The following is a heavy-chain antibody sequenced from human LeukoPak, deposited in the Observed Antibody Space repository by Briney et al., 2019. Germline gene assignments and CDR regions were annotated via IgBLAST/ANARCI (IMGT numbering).Heavy chain of an antibody. V-gene: IGHV4-61*02. J-gene: IGHJ4*02. CDR1: GGSISSGSYY. D-gene: IGHD3-16*01. Sequence: SQTLSLTCTVSGGSISSGSYYWSWIRQPAGKGLEWIGRIYTSGSTNYNPSLKSRVTISVDTSKNQFSLKLSSVTAADTAVYYCARSLYLGHFDYWGQVTLVTVSS. CDR3: ARSLYLGHFDY. CDR2: IYTSGST.